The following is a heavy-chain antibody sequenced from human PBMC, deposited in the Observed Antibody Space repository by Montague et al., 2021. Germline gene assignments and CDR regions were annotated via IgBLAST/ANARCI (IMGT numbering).Heavy chain of an antibody. CDR2: IYHGTT. CDR3: AVGSESAWELLHH. D-gene: IGHD1-26*01. J-gene: IGHJ5*02. Sequence: SETLSLTCTVSGDSISSKYFWSWVRQPPGKGLEWIGEIYHGTTSYSPSLKGRLTVSMDTSKNQFSLKLSSVTAADTAIYYCAVGSESAWELLHHWGQGILVTVSS. V-gene: IGHV4-4*02. CDR1: GDSISSKYF.